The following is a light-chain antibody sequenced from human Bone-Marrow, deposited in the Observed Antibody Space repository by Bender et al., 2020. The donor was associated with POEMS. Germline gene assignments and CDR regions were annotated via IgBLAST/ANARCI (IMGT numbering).Light chain of an antibody. CDR3: CSSAGTYD. V-gene: IGLV2-14*01. CDR1: SSDVGGYDY. Sequence: QSALTQPASVSGSPGQSISISCTGTSSDVGGYDYVSWYQHHPGKAPKLMIYEVINRPSGISSRFSGSKSGNTAALTISGLQPEDEAHYYCCSSAGTYDFGSGTEVTVL. J-gene: IGLJ1*01. CDR2: EVI.